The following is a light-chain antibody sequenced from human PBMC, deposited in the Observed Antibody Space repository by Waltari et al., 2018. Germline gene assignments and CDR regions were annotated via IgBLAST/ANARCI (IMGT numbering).Light chain of an antibody. J-gene: IGKJ1*01. CDR1: QDVSVW. CDR2: AAS. CDR3: QQYNSFWT. Sequence: DSQMTQSPSTLSASVGDRVTITCRASQDVSVWLAWYQLKPGQAPKLLIYAASRLQSGVPSRFSGSGSGTEFTLTISSLQPDDFATYYCQQYNSFWTFGQGTKVEIK. V-gene: IGKV1-5*01.